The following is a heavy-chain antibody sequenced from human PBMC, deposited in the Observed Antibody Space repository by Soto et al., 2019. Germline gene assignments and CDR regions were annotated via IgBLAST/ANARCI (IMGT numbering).Heavy chain of an antibody. CDR1: GGTFSSYA. CDR3: ARAYCGGDCYSGWGYYYYGMDV. V-gene: IGHV1-69*13. CDR2: IIPIFGTA. Sequence: GASVKVSCKASGGTFSSYAISWVRQAPGQGLEWMGGIIPIFGTANYAQKFQGRVTITADESTSTAYMELSSLRSEDTAVYYCARAYCGGDCYSGWGYYYYGMDVWGQETTVTVSS. J-gene: IGHJ6*02. D-gene: IGHD2-21*02.